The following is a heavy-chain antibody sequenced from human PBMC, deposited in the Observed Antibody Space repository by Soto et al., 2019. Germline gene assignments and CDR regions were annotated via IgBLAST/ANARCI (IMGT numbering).Heavy chain of an antibody. V-gene: IGHV1-69*01. J-gene: IGHJ4*02. CDR1: GDTLRTHS. CDR2: TTPMIGTT. D-gene: IGHD5-18*01. Sequence: QVQLVQSGAEVKKPGSSVKVSCKASGDTLRTHSISWVRKAPGQGLEWMGGTTPMIGTTDYAEKFQGRVTITADESTTTSYMELSSLRPDDTAVYYCAAGDSSDTGDHWVQGTLVTVSS. CDR3: AAGDSSDTGDH.